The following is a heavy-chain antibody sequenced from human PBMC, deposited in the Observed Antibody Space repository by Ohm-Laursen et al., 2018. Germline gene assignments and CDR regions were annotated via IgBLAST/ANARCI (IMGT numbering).Heavy chain of an antibody. J-gene: IGHJ4*02. V-gene: IGHV4-4*07. CDR2: MSISGGN. D-gene: IGHD1-1*01. Sequence: SDTLSLTCTVSGGSIISHYWSWIRQPPGKGLEWIGRMSISGGNHYNPSLRGRVSMSGDTSRNQLSLKLTSVTAADTAVYYCARGNVGHFGYWGQGTLVTVSS. CDR3: ARGNVGHFGY. CDR1: GGSIISHY.